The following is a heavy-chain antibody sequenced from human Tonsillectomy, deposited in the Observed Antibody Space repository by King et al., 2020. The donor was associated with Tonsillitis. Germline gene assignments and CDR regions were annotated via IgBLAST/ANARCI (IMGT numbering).Heavy chain of an antibody. CDR1: GGSISIYY. CDR3: ARHGTSRTSSPSALDY. CDR2: INYSGSD. Sequence: VQLQESGPGLVKPSETLSXTCTVSGGSISIYYWSWIRQPPGKGLEWIGYINYSGSDNYNPSLKSRVTISVDTSTNQFSLRLKSVTAADTAVYYCARHGTSRTSSPSALDYWGQGTLVTVSS. V-gene: IGHV4-59*08. J-gene: IGHJ4*02. D-gene: IGHD1-1*01.